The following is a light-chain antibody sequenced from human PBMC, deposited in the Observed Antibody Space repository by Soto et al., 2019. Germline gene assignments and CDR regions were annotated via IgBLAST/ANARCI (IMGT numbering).Light chain of an antibody. Sequence: DIQMTQSPSTLSASVGDRVTITCRASQSISSWLAWYQQKPGKAPKLLIYDVSSLESGVPSRFSGSGSGTEFTLTIRSLQPDDFGTYYCQQYNTFWTFGQGTKVDIK. CDR1: QSISSW. CDR2: DVS. CDR3: QQYNTFWT. J-gene: IGKJ1*01. V-gene: IGKV1-5*01.